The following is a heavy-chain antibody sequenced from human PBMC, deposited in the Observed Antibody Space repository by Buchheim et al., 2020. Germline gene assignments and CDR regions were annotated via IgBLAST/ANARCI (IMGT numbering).Heavy chain of an antibody. D-gene: IGHD6-13*01. Sequence: QVQLVESGGGVVQPGRSLRLSCAASGFTFSSYAMHWVRQAPGKGLEWVAVISYDGSNKYYADSVKGRFTISRDNSKNTLYLQMNSLRAEDTDVYYCARVLGIAAAGISDYYYYYGMDVWGQGTT. J-gene: IGHJ6*02. CDR2: ISYDGSNK. CDR3: ARVLGIAAAGISDYYYYYGMDV. V-gene: IGHV3-30*04. CDR1: GFTFSSYA.